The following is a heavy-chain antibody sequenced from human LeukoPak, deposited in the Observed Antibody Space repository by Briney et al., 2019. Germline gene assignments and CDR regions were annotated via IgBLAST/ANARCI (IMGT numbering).Heavy chain of an antibody. V-gene: IGHV3-7*01. Sequence: PGGSLRVSCAASGFTFSSYWMSWVRQAPGKGLEWVANIKQDGSEKYYVDSVKGRFTISRDNAKNSLYLQMNSLRAEDTAVYYCARDGSGWYVYGMDVWGQGTTVTVSS. CDR2: IKQDGSEK. D-gene: IGHD6-19*01. CDR3: ARDGSGWYVYGMDV. CDR1: GFTFSSYW. J-gene: IGHJ6*02.